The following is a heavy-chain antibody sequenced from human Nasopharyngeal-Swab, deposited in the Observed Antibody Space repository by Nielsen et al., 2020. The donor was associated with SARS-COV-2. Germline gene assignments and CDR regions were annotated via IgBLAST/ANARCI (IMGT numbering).Heavy chain of an antibody. CDR2: ISGSGGST. Sequence: VRQAPGKGLEWVSAISGSGGSTYYADSVKGRFTISRDNSENTLYLQMNSLRAEDTAVYYCAKDIAMVRGVISFPYFDYWGQGTLVTVSS. D-gene: IGHD3-10*01. J-gene: IGHJ4*02. CDR3: AKDIAMVRGVISFPYFDY. V-gene: IGHV3-23*01.